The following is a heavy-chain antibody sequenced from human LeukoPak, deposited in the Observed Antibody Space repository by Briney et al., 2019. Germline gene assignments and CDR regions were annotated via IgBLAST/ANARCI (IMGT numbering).Heavy chain of an antibody. J-gene: IGHJ4*02. Sequence: SETLSLTCTVSGGSISSGGYYWSWIRQHPGKGLEWIGYIHYSGSTYYNPSLKSRVTISVDTSKNQFSLKLSSVTAADTAVYYCARDQASYCSGGSCQMVFDYWGQGTLVTVSS. CDR2: IHYSGST. CDR3: ARDQASYCSGGSCQMVFDY. V-gene: IGHV4-31*03. CDR1: GGSISSGGYY. D-gene: IGHD2-15*01.